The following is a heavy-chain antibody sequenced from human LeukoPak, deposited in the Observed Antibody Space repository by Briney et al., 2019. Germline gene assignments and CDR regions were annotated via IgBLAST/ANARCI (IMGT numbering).Heavy chain of an antibody. CDR2: IIPILGIA. CDR3: ASVVVPAAPPESWFDP. CDR1: GGTFSSYA. V-gene: IGHV1-69*04. J-gene: IGHJ5*02. D-gene: IGHD2-2*01. Sequence: ASVTVSCKASGGTFSSYAISRVRQAPGQGLEWMGRIIPILGIANYAQKFQGRVTITADKSTSTAYMELSSLRSEDTAVYYCASVVVPAAPPESWFDPWGQGTLVTVSS.